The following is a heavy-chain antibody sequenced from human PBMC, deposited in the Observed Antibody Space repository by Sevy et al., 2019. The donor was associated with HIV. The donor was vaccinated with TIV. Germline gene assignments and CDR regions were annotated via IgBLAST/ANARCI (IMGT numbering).Heavy chain of an antibody. V-gene: IGHV1-24*01. CDR2: FDPEDGER. CDR3: ATTKDYYESSGCPFDY. D-gene: IGHD3-22*01. CDR1: GYTLTQLY. Sequence: ASVKVSCKVSGYTLTQLYIHWVRQAPGKGLEWMGSFDPEDGERFYAQKFQGRVTMTEDTSTDTAYMELSSLRSEDTAVYYCATTKDYYESSGCPFDYWGQGTLVTVSS. J-gene: IGHJ4*02.